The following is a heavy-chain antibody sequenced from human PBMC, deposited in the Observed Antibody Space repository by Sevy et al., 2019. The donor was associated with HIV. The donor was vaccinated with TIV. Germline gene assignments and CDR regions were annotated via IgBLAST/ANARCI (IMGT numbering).Heavy chain of an antibody. V-gene: IGHV3-21*06. Sequence: GGSRRLSCAASGFTFSSYTMKWVRQAPGKGLECVSSISSSHNYIYYADSVKGRFTMSRDNAKNSLYLQMNRLRAEDTAVYYCARVREYDNSDFDYWGQGTQVTVSS. CDR1: GFTFSSYT. J-gene: IGHJ4*02. D-gene: IGHD3-22*01. CDR3: ARVREYDNSDFDY. CDR2: ISSSHNYI.